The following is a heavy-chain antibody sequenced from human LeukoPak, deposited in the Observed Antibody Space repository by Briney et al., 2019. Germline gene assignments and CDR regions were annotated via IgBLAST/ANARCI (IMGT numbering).Heavy chain of an antibody. CDR2: IYHSGST. J-gene: IGHJ6*02. V-gene: IGHV4-4*02. CDR3: ARARVPAVPAGMDV. D-gene: IGHD2-2*01. Sequence: PSGTLSLACAVSGGSISSSNWWSWVRQPPGKGLEWIGEIYHSGSTNYNPSLKSRVTISVDKSKNQFSLKLSSVTAADTAVYYCARARVPAVPAGMDVWGQGTTVTVSS. CDR1: GGSISSSNW.